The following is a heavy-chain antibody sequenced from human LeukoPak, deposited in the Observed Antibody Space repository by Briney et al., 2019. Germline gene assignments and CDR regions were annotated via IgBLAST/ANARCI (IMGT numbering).Heavy chain of an antibody. D-gene: IGHD3-10*01. J-gene: IGHJ6*02. Sequence: AGGSLRLSCAASGFTFTKYWMTWVRQAPGKGLERVGNIKQDGSDKNYMDSVKGRFTISRDNTKNTLYLQMNSLRAEDTAVYYCARGGDTVLLWFGELNYYYGMDVWGQGTTVTVSS. CDR3: ARGGDTVLLWFGELNYYYGMDV. CDR2: IKQDGSDK. V-gene: IGHV3-7*01. CDR1: GFTFTKYW.